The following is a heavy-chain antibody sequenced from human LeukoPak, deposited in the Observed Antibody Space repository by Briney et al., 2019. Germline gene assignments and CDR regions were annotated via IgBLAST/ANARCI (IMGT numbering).Heavy chain of an antibody. J-gene: IGHJ6*02. CDR1: GYTFTSYD. D-gene: IGHD1-14*01. CDR3: ARGPGSPYVYYYGMDV. V-gene: IGHV1-8*01. Sequence: GASVEVSCKASGYTFTSYDINWVRQATGQGLEWMGWMNPNSGNTGYAQKFQGRVTMTRNTSISTAYMELSSLRSEDTAVYYCARGPGSPYVYYYGMDVWGQGTTVTVSS. CDR2: MNPNSGNT.